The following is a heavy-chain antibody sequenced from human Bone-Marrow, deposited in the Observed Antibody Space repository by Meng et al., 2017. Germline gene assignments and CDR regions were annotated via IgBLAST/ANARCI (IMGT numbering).Heavy chain of an antibody. D-gene: IGHD3-16*01. CDR2: IYYRGPT. CDR1: GRSFSGYS. J-gene: IGHJ5*02. V-gene: IGHV4-34*11. Sequence: GQLQQLGAALLNPLGTLARTCAVYGRSFSGYSRSWIRQPPGKGLEWIGSIYYRGPTYHNPSLSSLVTISVATSKNQFSPNLSSVTAADTAVYYCARDIRQGGNIWFDPWGQGTLVTVSS. CDR3: ARDIRQGGNIWFDP.